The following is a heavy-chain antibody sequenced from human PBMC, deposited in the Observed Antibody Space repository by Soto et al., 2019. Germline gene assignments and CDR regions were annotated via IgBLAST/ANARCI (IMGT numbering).Heavy chain of an antibody. V-gene: IGHV4-31*03. Sequence: QVQLQESGPGLVKPSQTLSLTCTVSGGSISSGGYYWSWIRQHPGKGLEWIGYIYYSGSTYYNPSLKSRVTISVDTSKNKFSLKLSSVTAADTAVYYCAAERGYGTQYYIDYWGQGTLVTVSS. J-gene: IGHJ4*02. CDR3: AAERGYGTQYYIDY. D-gene: IGHD5-18*01. CDR2: IYYSGST. CDR1: GGSISSGGYY.